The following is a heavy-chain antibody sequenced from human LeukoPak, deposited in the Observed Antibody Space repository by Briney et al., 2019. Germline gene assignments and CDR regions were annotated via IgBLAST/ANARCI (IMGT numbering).Heavy chain of an antibody. CDR3: ATVWFGELLHFDY. Sequence: PGGSLRLSCAASGFTFSSYAMSWVRQAPGKGLEWVSAISGSGGSTYYADSVKGRFTISRDNSKDTLYLQMNSLRAEDTAVYYCATVWFGELLHFDYWGQGTLVTVSS. CDR1: GFTFSSYA. V-gene: IGHV3-23*01. CDR2: ISGSGGST. D-gene: IGHD3-10*01. J-gene: IGHJ4*02.